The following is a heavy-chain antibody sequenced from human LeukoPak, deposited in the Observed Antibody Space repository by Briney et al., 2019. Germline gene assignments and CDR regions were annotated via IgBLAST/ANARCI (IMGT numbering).Heavy chain of an antibody. CDR2: IIPIFGTA. D-gene: IGHD3-3*01. V-gene: IGHV1-69*13. CDR1: GGTFSSYA. CDR3: ARDGQGITIFGVVPPESYFDY. Sequence: ASVKVSCKATGGTFSSYAISWVRQAPGQGLEWMGGIIPIFGTANYAQKFQGRVTITADESTSTAYMELSSLRSEDPAVYYCARDGQGITIFGVVPPESYFDYWGQGTLVTVSS. J-gene: IGHJ4*02.